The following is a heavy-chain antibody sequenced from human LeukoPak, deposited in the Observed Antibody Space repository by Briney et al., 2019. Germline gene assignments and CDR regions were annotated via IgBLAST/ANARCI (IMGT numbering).Heavy chain of an antibody. J-gene: IGHJ4*02. D-gene: IGHD6-13*01. Sequence: PSQTLSLTCSVSGGSISRGGYYWSWIRQHPGKGLEWIGDINYSGSTHYNPSLKSRVTISLDTSKNQFSLRLSSVTAADTAVYYCARGEAVDGNGEFDYWGQGTLVTVSS. CDR3: ARGEAVDGNGEFDY. CDR1: GGSISRGGYY. V-gene: IGHV4-31*03. CDR2: INYSGST.